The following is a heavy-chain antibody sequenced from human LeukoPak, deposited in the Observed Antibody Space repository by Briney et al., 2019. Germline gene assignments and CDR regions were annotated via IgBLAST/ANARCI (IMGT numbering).Heavy chain of an antibody. J-gene: IGHJ4*02. Sequence: SQTLSLTCTVSGGSISSGGYYWSWIRQHPGKGLEWIGYIYYSGSTYYNPSLKSRVTISVDTSKNQFSLKLSSVTAADTAVYYCAREAPRLPIVDYWGQGTLVTVSS. V-gene: IGHV4-31*03. CDR2: IYYSGST. CDR1: GGSISSGGYY. D-gene: IGHD3-16*01. CDR3: AREAPRLPIVDY.